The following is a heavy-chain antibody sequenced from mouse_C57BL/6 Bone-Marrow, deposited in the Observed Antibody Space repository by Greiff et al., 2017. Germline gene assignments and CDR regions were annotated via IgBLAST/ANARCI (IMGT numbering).Heavy chain of an antibody. J-gene: IGHJ3*01. Sequence: VQLQQSGAELVRPGSSVKMSCKTSGYTFTSYGINWVKQRPGQGLEWIGYIYLGNGYTEYNEKFKGKATLTSDTSSSTAYMQLSSLTSEDSAIYFGARSSFEYYGSSFWFADWGTGTLVTVSA. CDR2: IYLGNGYT. CDR1: GYTFTSYG. CDR3: ARSSFEYYGSSFWFAD. V-gene: IGHV1-58*01. D-gene: IGHD1-1*01.